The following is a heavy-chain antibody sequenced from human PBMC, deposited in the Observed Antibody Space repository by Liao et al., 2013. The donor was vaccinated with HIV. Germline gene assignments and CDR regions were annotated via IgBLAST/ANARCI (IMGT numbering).Heavy chain of an antibody. CDR1: GDSISSGSYY. Sequence: QVQLQQWGAGLLKPSQTLSLTCNVAGDSISSGSYYWIWTRQPAGAGLEWIGVIFTTGNTAYNPSLKSRVVISMDTSNNQFSLTLRSVAAADTAVYFCARRSHWKSETFDVWGQGTVVTVSS. D-gene: IGHD1-1*01. J-gene: IGHJ3*01. V-gene: IGHV4-61*02. CDR3: ARRSHWKSETFDV. CDR2: IFTTGNT.